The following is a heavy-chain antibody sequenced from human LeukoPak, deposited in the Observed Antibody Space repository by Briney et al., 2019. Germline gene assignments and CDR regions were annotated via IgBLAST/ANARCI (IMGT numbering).Heavy chain of an antibody. CDR2: INHSGST. J-gene: IGHJ4*02. CDR1: GGSFSGYY. V-gene: IGHV4-34*01. D-gene: IGHD6-13*01. CDR3: ASVYSSSWYGLDY. Sequence: SETLSLTCAVYGGSFSGYYWSWIRQPPGKGLEWIGEINHSGSTHYNPSLKSRVTISVDTSKNQFSLKLGSVTAADTAVYYCASVYSSSWYGLDYWGQGTLVTVSS.